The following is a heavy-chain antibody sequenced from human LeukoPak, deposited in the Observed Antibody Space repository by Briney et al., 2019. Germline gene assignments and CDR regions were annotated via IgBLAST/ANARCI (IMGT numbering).Heavy chain of an antibody. D-gene: IGHD3-16*01. CDR1: RFSLSTYW. J-gene: IGHJ3*02. Sequence: GGSLRLSCVGSRFSLSTYWMSWVRQAPGKGLEWVANIKQDGDVKQYVDSAKGRFTISRDNAKNSVYVQMNDLTVEDTAVYYCAAGDTFDIWGQGTLVTVSS. CDR2: IKQDGDVK. V-gene: IGHV3-7*01. CDR3: AAGDTFDI.